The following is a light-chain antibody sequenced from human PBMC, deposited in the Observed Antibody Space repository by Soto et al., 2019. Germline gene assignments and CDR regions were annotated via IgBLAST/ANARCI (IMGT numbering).Light chain of an antibody. CDR3: QQSYTTPT. CDR2: AAS. J-gene: IGKJ1*01. Sequence: DIQMTQSPSSLSASIGDRVTITCRASQSIDSALNWYQHKPGKAPNLLIRAASSLQSRVPSRFSGSGSGTDFTLTISSLQPDDVATYYCQQSYTTPTFGQGTKVEIK. V-gene: IGKV1-39*01. CDR1: QSIDSA.